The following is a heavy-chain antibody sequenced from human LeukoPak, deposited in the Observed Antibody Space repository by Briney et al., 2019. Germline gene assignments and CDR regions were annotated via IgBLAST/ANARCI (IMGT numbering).Heavy chain of an antibody. CDR1: GLTFGDYA. CDR3: ARGRFPSGYFDY. CDR2: IKQDGSEK. V-gene: IGHV3-7*01. Sequence: PGGSLRLSCSASGLTFGDYAMSWVRQAPGKGLEWVANIKQDGSEKYYVDSVKGRFTISRDNAKNSLYLQMNSLRAEDTAVYYCARGRFPSGYFDYWGQGTLVTVSS. D-gene: IGHD2-21*01. J-gene: IGHJ4*02.